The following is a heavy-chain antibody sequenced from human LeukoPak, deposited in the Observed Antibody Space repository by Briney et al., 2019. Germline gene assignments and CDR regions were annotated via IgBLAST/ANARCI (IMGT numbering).Heavy chain of an antibody. J-gene: IGHJ6*02. CDR2: IIPIFGTA. CDR3: ASGGSYYYFGMDV. Sequence: ASVKVSCKASGGTFSSYAISWVRQAPGQGLEWMGGIIPIFGTANYAQKFQGRVTITADESTSTAYMELSSLRSEDTAAYYCASGGSYYYFGMDVWGQGTTVTVSS. CDR1: GGTFSSYA. V-gene: IGHV1-69*13. D-gene: IGHD1-26*01.